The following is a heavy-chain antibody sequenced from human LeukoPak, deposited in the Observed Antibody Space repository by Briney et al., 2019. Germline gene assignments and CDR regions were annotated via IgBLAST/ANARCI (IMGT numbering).Heavy chain of an antibody. Sequence: WASVKVSCKASGYTFTSYYMHWVRQAPGQGLEWMGGIIPIFGTANYAQKFQGRVTITADKSTSTAYMELSSLRSEDTAVYYCARAYYYDSSGYSNFDYWGQGTLVTVSS. CDR3: ARAYYYDSSGYSNFDY. CDR1: GYTFTSYY. D-gene: IGHD3-22*01. J-gene: IGHJ4*02. V-gene: IGHV1-69*06. CDR2: IIPIFGTA.